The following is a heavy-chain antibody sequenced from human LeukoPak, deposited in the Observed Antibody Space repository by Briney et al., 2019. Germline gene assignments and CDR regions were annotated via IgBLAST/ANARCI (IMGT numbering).Heavy chain of an antibody. Sequence: GASVKVSCKASGYTFTSYGISWVRQAPGQGLEWMGWINAYNGNTNYAQKLQGRVTMTTDTSTSTAYMELRSLRSDDTAVYYCARGWGGSIAVAGTDPYYYYYMDVWGKGTTVTVSS. CDR3: ARGWGGSIAVAGTDPYYYYYMDV. V-gene: IGHV1-18*01. J-gene: IGHJ6*03. D-gene: IGHD6-19*01. CDR2: INAYNGNT. CDR1: GYTFTSYG.